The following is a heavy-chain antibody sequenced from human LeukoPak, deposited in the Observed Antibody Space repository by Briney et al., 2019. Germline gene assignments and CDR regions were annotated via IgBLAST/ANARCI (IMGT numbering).Heavy chain of an antibody. CDR2: ISWNSGSI. CDR3: AKDIKYYGSGSYPVFDY. V-gene: IGHV3-9*01. CDR1: GFTFDDYA. Sequence: PGRSLRLSCAASGFTFDDYAMHWVRQAPGKGLEWVSGISWNSGSIGYADSVKGRSTISRDNAKNSLYLQMNSLRAEDTALYYCAKDIKYYGSGSYPVFDYWGQGTLVTVSS. J-gene: IGHJ4*02. D-gene: IGHD3-10*01.